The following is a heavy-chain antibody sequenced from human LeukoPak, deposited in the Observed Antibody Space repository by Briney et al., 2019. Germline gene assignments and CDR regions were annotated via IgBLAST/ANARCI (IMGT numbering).Heavy chain of an antibody. V-gene: IGHV4-38-2*01. D-gene: IGHD6-6*01. CDR2: IYHSGST. CDR3: ARPIEYSSPVDY. J-gene: IGHJ4*02. CDR1: GYSISSGYY. Sequence: SETLSLTCAVSGYSISSGYYWGWIRQPPGKGLEWIGSIYHSGSTSYNPSLKSRVTISVDTSKNQFSLKLSSVTAADTAVYYCARPIEYSSPVDYWGQGTLVTVSS.